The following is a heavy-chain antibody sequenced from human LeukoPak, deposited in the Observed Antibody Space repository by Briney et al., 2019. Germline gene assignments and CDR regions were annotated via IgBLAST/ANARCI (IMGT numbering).Heavy chain of an antibody. Sequence: GGSLRLTCAASGFTFSSYSMNWVRQAPGKGLEWVSSISSSSSYIYYADSVKGRFTISRDNAKNSLYLQMNSLRAEDTAVYYCARVPRLGYFDYWGQGTLVTVSS. V-gene: IGHV3-21*01. J-gene: IGHJ4*02. CDR3: ARVPRLGYFDY. D-gene: IGHD3-16*01. CDR1: GFTFSSYS. CDR2: ISSSSSYI.